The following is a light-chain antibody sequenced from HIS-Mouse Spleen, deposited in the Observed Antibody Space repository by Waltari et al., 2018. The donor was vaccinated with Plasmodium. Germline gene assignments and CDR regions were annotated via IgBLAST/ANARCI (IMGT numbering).Light chain of an antibody. J-gene: IGLJ1*01. CDR3: SSYTSSSTL. Sequence: QSALTQPASVSGSPGQSITLSFTGTRRDVGGSNSVSWYQQQPGKAPKLMIYEVSNRPSGVSNRFSGSKSGNTASLTISGLQAEDEADYYCSSYTSSSTLFGTGTKVTVL. V-gene: IGLV2-14*01. CDR1: RRDVGGSNS. CDR2: EVS.